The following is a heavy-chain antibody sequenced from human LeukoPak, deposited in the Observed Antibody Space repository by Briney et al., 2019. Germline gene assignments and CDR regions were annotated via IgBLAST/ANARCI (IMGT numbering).Heavy chain of an antibody. J-gene: IGHJ4*02. CDR3: AREARYDSSGYYYRAFDY. Sequence: SVKVSCKASGGTFSSYAISWVRQAPGQRLEWMGRIIPIFGTANYAQKLQGRVTITTDESTSTAYMELSSLRSEDTAVYYCAREARYDSSGYYYRAFDYWGQGTLLTVSS. CDR2: IIPIFGTA. CDR1: GGTFSSYA. D-gene: IGHD3-22*01. V-gene: IGHV1-69*05.